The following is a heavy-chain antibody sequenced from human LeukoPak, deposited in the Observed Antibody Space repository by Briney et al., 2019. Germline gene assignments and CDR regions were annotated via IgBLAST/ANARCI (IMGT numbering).Heavy chain of an antibody. CDR1: GYTFTSYY. Sequence: ASVKVSCKASGYTFTSYYMHWVRQAPGQGLEWMGIINPSGGSTSYAQKFQGRVTMTRDMSTSTVYMELSSLRSEDTAVYYCARPASPPTGTESDYYYYMDVWGKGTTVTVSS. D-gene: IGHD1-7*01. V-gene: IGHV1-46*01. CDR2: INPSGGST. CDR3: ARPASPPTGTESDYYYYMDV. J-gene: IGHJ6*03.